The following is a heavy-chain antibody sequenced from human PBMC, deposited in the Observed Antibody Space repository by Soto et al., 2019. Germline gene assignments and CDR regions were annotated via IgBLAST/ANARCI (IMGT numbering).Heavy chain of an antibody. CDR3: ARDRVLRFLEWLPYYGMDV. D-gene: IGHD3-3*01. CDR1: GATCSNYG. CDR2: VWYDGTTK. Sequence: PVGFLRHSCAAAGATCSNYGMHWVRKAPGKGLEWVAVVWYDGTTKFYPDSVKGRFTISRDNAKNSLYLQMNSLRAEDTAVYYCARDRVLRFLEWLPYYGMDVWGQGTTVTVSS. V-gene: IGHV3-33*01. J-gene: IGHJ6*02.